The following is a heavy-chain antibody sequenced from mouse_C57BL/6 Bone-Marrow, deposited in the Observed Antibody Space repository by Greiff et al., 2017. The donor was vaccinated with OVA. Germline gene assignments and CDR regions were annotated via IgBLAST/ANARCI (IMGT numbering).Heavy chain of an antibody. V-gene: IGHV5-16*01. CDR3: ARPYSNYVTYFDY. Sequence: EVQRVESEGGLVQPGRSMKLSCTASGFTFSDYYMAWVRQVPEKGLEWVANINYDGSSTYYLDSLKSRFIISRDNAKNILYLQMSSLKSEDTATYYCARPYSNYVTYFDYWGQGTTLTVSS. D-gene: IGHD2-5*01. CDR1: GFTFSDYY. J-gene: IGHJ2*01. CDR2: INYDGSST.